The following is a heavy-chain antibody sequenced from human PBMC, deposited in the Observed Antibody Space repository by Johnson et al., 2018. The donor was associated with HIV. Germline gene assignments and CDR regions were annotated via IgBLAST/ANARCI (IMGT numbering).Heavy chain of an antibody. CDR2: ISNDGSNK. V-gene: IGHV3-30*09. Sequence: QEKLVESGGGVVQPGRSLRLSCAASGFTFSSYAIHWVRQAPGKGLEWVAVISNDGSNKNYADSVRGRFAISRDNSKNTLYLQMNSLRAEDTAMYFCARGGPFHAFDSGGHGTTVTVSS. D-gene: IGHD2-21*01. CDR3: ARGGPFHAFDS. CDR1: GFTFSSYA. J-gene: IGHJ3*02.